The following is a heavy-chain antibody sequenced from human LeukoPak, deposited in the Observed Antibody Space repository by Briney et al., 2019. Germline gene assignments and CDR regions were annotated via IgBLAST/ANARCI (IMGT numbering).Heavy chain of an antibody. CDR3: ASFWGPAMIGLSGAFDI. D-gene: IGHD3-22*01. CDR2: IYYSGST. CDR1: GGSFSSGSYY. V-gene: IGHV4-61*01. J-gene: IGHJ3*02. Sequence: PSETLSLTCTVSGGSFSSGSYYWSWIRQPPGKGLEWIGYIYYSGSTNYNPSLQSRVTISVDTSKNQFSLKLSSVTAADTAVYYCASFWGPAMIGLSGAFDIWGQGTMVTVSS.